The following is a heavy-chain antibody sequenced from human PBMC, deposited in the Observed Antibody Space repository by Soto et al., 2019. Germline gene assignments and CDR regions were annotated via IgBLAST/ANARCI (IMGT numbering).Heavy chain of an antibody. CDR1: GYSFSTYC. Sequence: PGESLKISCKDSGYSFSTYCIAWVRQMPWKGLEWMGIIYLGDSDTRYSPSFEGQVTISLDKSISTASLQWSSLRASDTAIYYCARGVKRGSHFYGMDVWGQGTTVTVYS. D-gene: IGHD1-26*01. CDR3: ARGVKRGSHFYGMDV. CDR2: IYLGDSDT. J-gene: IGHJ6*02. V-gene: IGHV5-51*01.